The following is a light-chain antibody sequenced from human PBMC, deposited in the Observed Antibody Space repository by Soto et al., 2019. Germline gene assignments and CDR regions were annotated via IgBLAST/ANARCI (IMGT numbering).Light chain of an antibody. J-gene: IGKJ4*01. CDR3: QFYGRSSFT. Sequence: EVVLTHSPGTLSVSPGERATLSCRASQSVSTDYLAWYQQKAGHTPRLLIYRTSTRTIGTPQRFSGSGSGTEFSLSISSLEPEDFAVYYCQFYGRSSFTFGGGTKVEIK. CDR2: RTS. V-gene: IGKV3-20*01. CDR1: QSVSTDY.